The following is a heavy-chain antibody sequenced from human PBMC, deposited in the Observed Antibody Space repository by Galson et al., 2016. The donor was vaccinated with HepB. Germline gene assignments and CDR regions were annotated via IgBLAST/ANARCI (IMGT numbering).Heavy chain of an antibody. CDR1: TYSFNTYW. Sequence: QSGAEVKKPGESLKISCKGSTYSFNTYWIGWARQLPGKGLEWMGIIYPDDSDTRYSPSFRGQVTISADKSITTAYLQWSSLKASDNAMDYCARRTRGVAGTGFDYWGQGTQVTVSS. V-gene: IGHV5-51*01. CDR3: ARRTRGVAGTGFDY. J-gene: IGHJ4*02. CDR2: IYPDDSDT. D-gene: IGHD3/OR15-3a*01.